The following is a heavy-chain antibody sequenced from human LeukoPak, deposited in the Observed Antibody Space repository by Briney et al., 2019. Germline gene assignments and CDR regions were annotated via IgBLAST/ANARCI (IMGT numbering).Heavy chain of an antibody. CDR1: VGPITSGDYS. J-gene: IGHJ2*01. CDR3: ARRYSGYSWDWYFDL. CDR2: IYYSGST. Sequence: SETLSLTCTVSVGPITSGDYSWGWFRRPPGKGLGWIGYIYYSGSTYYNPSLKSRVTISVDTSKNQFSLKLSSVTAADTAVYYCARRYSGYSWDWYFDLWGRGTLVTVSS. V-gene: IGHV4-30-4*08. D-gene: IGHD5-12*01.